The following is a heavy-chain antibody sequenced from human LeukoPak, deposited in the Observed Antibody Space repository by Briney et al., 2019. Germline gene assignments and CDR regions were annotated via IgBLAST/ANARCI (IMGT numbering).Heavy chain of an antibody. CDR3: ARDRPTGRSRGVVVQ. J-gene: IGHJ4*02. V-gene: IGHV3-21*01. CDR2: ISSGGTYI. CDR1: GFTFDTYA. Sequence: GASLRLSCAASGFTFDTYAMTWVRQAPGKGLEWVSSISSGGTYIYYAESVRGRSTIPRDNTKNFLYLQLSTLRVEDTAVYYCARDRPTGRSRGVVVQWGQGTLVTVSS. D-gene: IGHD2-15*01.